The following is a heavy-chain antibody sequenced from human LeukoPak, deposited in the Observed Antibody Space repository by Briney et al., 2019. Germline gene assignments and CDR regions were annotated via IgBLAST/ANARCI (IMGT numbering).Heavy chain of an antibody. D-gene: IGHD5-24*01. CDR3: ARDRRWLQYSFDY. V-gene: IGHV1-69*01. Sequence: HGSSVKVSCKASGGTFSSYAISWVRQAPGQGLEWMGGIIPIFGTANYAQKFQGRVTITADESTSTAYMELSSLRSEDTAVYYCARDRRWLQYSFDYWGQGTLVTVSS. J-gene: IGHJ4*02. CDR1: GGTFSSYA. CDR2: IIPIFGTA.